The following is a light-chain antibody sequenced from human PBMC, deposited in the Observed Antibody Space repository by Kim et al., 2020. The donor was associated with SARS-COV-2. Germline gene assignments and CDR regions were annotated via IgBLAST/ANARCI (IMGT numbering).Light chain of an antibody. CDR3: QAWAPGIRV. CDR2: VEAGGTY. J-gene: IGLJ6*01. CDR1: DGHTKYA. Sequence: QLVLTQSPYASASLGDSVKLTCTQNDGHTKYAVAWHQQQPGRGPRFLMRVEAGGTYTRGDGIPDRFSGSSSGAERYLTISSLQSDDEGDYYCQAWAPGIRVFGSGTKVTVL. V-gene: IGLV4-69*01.